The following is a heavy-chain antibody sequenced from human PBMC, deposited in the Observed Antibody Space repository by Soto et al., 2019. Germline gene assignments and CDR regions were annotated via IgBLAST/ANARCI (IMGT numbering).Heavy chain of an antibody. CDR2: ISAYNGNT. D-gene: IGHD3-22*01. CDR1: GYTFTSYG. V-gene: IGHV1-18*01. CDR3: ARGELSGYPLRGDAFDI. Sequence: ASVKVSCKASGYTFTSYGISWVRQAPGQGLEWMGWISAYNGNTNYAQKLQGRVTMTKDTSTSIAYMELRSMRSDDTAVYYCARGELSGYPLRGDAFDIWGQGTMVTVSS. J-gene: IGHJ3*02.